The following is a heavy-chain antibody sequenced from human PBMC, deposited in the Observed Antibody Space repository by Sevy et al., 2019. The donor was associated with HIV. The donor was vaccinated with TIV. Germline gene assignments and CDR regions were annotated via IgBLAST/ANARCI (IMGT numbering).Heavy chain of an antibody. CDR2: ISAGGGSV. CDR1: GFIFRTYA. V-gene: IGHV3-23*01. Sequence: GGSLRLSCAASGFIFRTYAMTWVRQAPGKGLEWVSTISAGGGSVYYADSVKGRFTISRDDAKNILYLQMNSLRAEDTAVYYCAKSDWLDVWGQGALVTVSS. J-gene: IGHJ5*02. D-gene: IGHD3-3*01. CDR3: AKSDWLDV.